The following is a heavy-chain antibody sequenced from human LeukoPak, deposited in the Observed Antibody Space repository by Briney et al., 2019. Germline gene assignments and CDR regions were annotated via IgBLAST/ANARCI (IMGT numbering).Heavy chain of an antibody. CDR3: ARGGDIVVVTSPFDY. D-gene: IGHD2-21*02. CDR1: GFTFSSYE. V-gene: IGHV3-48*03. CDR2: ISSSGSTI. J-gene: IGHJ4*02. Sequence: GGSLRLSYAASGFTFSSYEMNWVRQAPGKGLEWVSYISSSGSTIYYADSVKGRFTISRDNAKNSLYLQMNSLRAEDTAVYYCARGGDIVVVTSPFDYWGQGTLSPSPQ.